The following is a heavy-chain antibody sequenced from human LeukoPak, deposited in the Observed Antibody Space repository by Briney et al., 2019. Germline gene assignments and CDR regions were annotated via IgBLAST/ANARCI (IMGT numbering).Heavy chain of an antibody. CDR1: GGSIINSNW. Sequence: SETLSLTCAVSGGSIINSNWWSWVRQPPGKGLERIGEIDHSGSTSYNPSLKSRVTISVDTSKNQFSLKLSSVTAADTAVYYCASNNWNYVGFFDYWGQGTLVTVSS. V-gene: IGHV4-4*02. D-gene: IGHD1-7*01. J-gene: IGHJ4*02. CDR3: ASNNWNYVGFFDY. CDR2: IDHSGST.